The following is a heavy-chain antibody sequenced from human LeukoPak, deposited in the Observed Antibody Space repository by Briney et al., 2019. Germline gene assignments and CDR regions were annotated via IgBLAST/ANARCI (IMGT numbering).Heavy chain of an antibody. V-gene: IGHV3-43*01. CDR1: GFTFDDYT. D-gene: IGHD3-22*01. Sequence: PGGSLRLSCAASGFTFDDYTMHWVRQAPGKGLEWVSLISWDGGSTYYADSVKGRFTISRDNSKNSLYLQMNSLRTEDTALYYCAKDDSRGYFTFDYWGQGTLVTVSS. CDR3: AKDDSRGYFTFDY. CDR2: ISWDGGST. J-gene: IGHJ4*02.